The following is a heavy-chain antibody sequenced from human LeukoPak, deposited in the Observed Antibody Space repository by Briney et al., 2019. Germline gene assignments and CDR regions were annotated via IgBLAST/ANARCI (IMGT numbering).Heavy chain of an antibody. CDR2: IYTSGST. J-gene: IGHJ3*02. V-gene: IGHV4-4*07. Sequence: SETLSLTCTVSGGSISSYYWSWIRQPAGKGLEWIGRIYTSGSTNYNPSLKSRVTMSVDTSKNRFSLKLSSVTAADTAVYYCAREIPLPDAFDIWGQGTMVTVSS. CDR3: AREIPLPDAFDI. CDR1: GGSISSYY.